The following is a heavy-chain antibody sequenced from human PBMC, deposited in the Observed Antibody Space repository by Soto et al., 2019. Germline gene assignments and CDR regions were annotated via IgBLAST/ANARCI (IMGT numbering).Heavy chain of an antibody. D-gene: IGHD5-18*01. Sequence: QVQLQESGPGLVKPSQTLSLTCTVSGGSIRSGDYYWSWIRQPPGKGLEWIGYIYYDGSAYYNPSLKSRVTISVDTSKNQFSLTLSSVTAADTAVYYCARNPNPVRSYSFGRYYFHYWGQGTLVTVSS. CDR3: ARNPNPVRSYSFGRYYFHY. CDR1: GGSIRSGDYY. CDR2: IYYDGSA. V-gene: IGHV4-30-4*01. J-gene: IGHJ4*02.